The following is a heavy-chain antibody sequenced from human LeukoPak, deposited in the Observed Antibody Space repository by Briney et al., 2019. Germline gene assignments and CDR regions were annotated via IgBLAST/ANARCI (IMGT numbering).Heavy chain of an antibody. CDR2: ISAYNGNT. CDR1: GYTFTSYG. J-gene: IGHJ4*02. D-gene: IGHD3-10*01. V-gene: IGHV1-18*01. Sequence: ASVKASCKASGYTFTSYGISWVRQAPGQGLEWMGWISAYNGNTNYAQKLQGRVTMTTDTSTSTAYMELRSLRSDDTAVYYCARVAAWITMVRGVNLTFDYWGQGTLVTVSS. CDR3: ARVAAWITMVRGVNLTFDY.